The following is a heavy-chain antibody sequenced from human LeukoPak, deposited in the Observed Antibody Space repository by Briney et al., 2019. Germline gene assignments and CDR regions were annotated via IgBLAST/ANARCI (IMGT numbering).Heavy chain of an antibody. V-gene: IGHV5-51*01. CDR3: ARRVYTDWDLWAFDI. CDR2: IYPGDSDT. CDR1: GYSFTSYW. J-gene: IGHJ3*02. Sequence: GESPKISCKGSGYSFTSYWIGWVRQMPGKGLEWMGIIYPGDSDTRYSPSFQGQVTISADKSISTAYLQWSSLKASDTAMYFCARRVYTDWDLWAFDIWDQGTMVTVSS. D-gene: IGHD5/OR15-5a*01.